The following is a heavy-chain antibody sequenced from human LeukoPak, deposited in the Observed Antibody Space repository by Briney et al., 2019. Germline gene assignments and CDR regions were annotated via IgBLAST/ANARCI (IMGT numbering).Heavy chain of an antibody. Sequence: GRSLRLSCAASGFTFDDYAMHWVRRAPGKGLEWVSGISWNSGSIGYADSVKGRFTISRDNAKNSLYLQMNSLRAEDAALYYCAKIAVAGDNFDYWGQGTLVTVSS. V-gene: IGHV3-9*01. CDR1: GFTFDDYA. CDR2: ISWNSGSI. J-gene: IGHJ4*02. D-gene: IGHD6-19*01. CDR3: AKIAVAGDNFDY.